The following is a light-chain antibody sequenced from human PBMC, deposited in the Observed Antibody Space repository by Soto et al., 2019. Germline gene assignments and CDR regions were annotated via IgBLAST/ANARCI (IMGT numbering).Light chain of an antibody. V-gene: IGLV2-14*01. CDR3: SSYTASSARV. CDR2: EVF. Sequence: QSALTQPASVSGSPGQSITISCTGTNSDLGAYDYVSWYQQHPGKAPRLLIYEVFNRPSGVSDRVSGSKSANTASLTISGLQADDEADYYCSSYTASSARVFGPGTKLTVL. CDR1: NSDLGAYDY. J-gene: IGLJ1*01.